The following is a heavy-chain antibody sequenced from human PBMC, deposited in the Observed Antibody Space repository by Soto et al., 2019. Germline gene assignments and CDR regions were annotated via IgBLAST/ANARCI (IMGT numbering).Heavy chain of an antibody. D-gene: IGHD3-10*01. Sequence: QITLKESGPTLVKPTQTLTLTCTFSGFSLSTSGVGVGWIRQPPGKALEWLALIYWDVDKRYSTSLKSRHTITNDTSKNQMVLTSTNMDHVDTATYYCAHRRGYGSGSYWDYWGQGTLVPVSS. CDR2: IYWDVDK. CDR1: GFSLSTSGVG. J-gene: IGHJ4*02. CDR3: AHRRGYGSGSYWDY. V-gene: IGHV2-5*02.